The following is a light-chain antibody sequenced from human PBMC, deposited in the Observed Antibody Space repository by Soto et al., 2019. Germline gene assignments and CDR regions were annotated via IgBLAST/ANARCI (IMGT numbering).Light chain of an antibody. CDR1: QSLNARY. CDR2: GAS. V-gene: IGKV3-20*01. J-gene: IGKJ1*01. CDR3: QQFHISRT. Sequence: EIVLTQSPGTLSLSPGERATLSCRASQSLNARYLAWYQVKPGQAPRLLFYGASSRATGIPDRFIGSGSGTDFTLTITGLEPEDFAVYYCQQFHISRTFCLGTKVEI.